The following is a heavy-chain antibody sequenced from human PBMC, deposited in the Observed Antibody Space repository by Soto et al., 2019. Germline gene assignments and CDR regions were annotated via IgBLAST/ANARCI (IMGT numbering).Heavy chain of an antibody. CDR1: GYSFTIYW. CDR3: ARQGYSSGVYYYYGMDV. D-gene: IGHD6-19*01. J-gene: IGHJ6*02. Sequence: PGESLKISGNGSGYSFTIYWIGLVVQMPGKGLEWMGIIYPGDSDTRYSPSFQGQVTISADKSISTAYLQWSSLKASDTAMYYCARQGYSSGVYYYYGMDVWGQGTTVIFSS. V-gene: IGHV5-51*01. CDR2: IYPGDSDT.